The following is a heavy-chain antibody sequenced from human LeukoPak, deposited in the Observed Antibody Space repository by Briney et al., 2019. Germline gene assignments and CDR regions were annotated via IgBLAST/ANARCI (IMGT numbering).Heavy chain of an antibody. CDR3: ASSVVPAARYYYYYYGMDV. V-gene: IGHV4-34*01. CDR1: GGSFSGYY. Sequence: SETLPLTCAVYGGSFSGYYWSWIRQPPGKGLEWIGEINHSGSTNYNPSLKSRVTISVDTSKNQFSLKLSSVTAADTAVYYCASSVVPAARYYYYYYGMDVWGQGTTVTVSS. D-gene: IGHD2-2*01. CDR2: INHSGST. J-gene: IGHJ6*02.